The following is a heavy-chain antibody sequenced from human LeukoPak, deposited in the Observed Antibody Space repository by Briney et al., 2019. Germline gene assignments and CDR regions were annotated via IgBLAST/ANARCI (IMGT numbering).Heavy chain of an antibody. D-gene: IGHD5-12*01. Sequence: GESLRLSCAASGFTFSSYGMHWVRQAPGKGLEWVAFIRYDGSNKYYADSVKGRFTTSRDNAKNSLYLQMNSLRAEDTALYYCAINGGGDSGYGNFDYWGQGTLVTVSS. J-gene: IGHJ4*02. V-gene: IGHV3-30*02. CDR1: GFTFSSYG. CDR3: AINGGGDSGYGNFDY. CDR2: IRYDGSNK.